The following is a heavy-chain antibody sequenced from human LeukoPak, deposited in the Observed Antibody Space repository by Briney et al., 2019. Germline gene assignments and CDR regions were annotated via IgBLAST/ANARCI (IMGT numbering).Heavy chain of an antibody. CDR3: ASGYFDWLSAFDI. D-gene: IGHD3-9*01. J-gene: IGHJ3*02. V-gene: IGHV4-34*01. Sequence: PSETLSLTCAVYGGSFRGYSWSWIRQPPGKGLEWIGEINHSGSTNYNPSLKSRVTISADTSKSQFSLRLTSVTAADTAVYYCASGYFDWLSAFDIWGQGTMVTVSS. CDR2: INHSGST. CDR1: GGSFRGYS.